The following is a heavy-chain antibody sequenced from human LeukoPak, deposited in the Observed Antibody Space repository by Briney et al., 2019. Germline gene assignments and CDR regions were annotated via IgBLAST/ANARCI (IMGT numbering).Heavy chain of an antibody. CDR2: ISGSGGST. CDR3: ASADSGRNSFAP. D-gene: IGHD6-19*01. J-gene: IGHJ5*02. Sequence: PGGSLRLSCAASGFTFSSYAMSWVRQAPGKGLEWVSAISGSGGSTYYADSVKGRFTISRDNSKNTLYLQMNSLRAEDAAVYYCASADSGRNSFAPWGQGTLVIVSS. V-gene: IGHV3-23*01. CDR1: GFTFSSYA.